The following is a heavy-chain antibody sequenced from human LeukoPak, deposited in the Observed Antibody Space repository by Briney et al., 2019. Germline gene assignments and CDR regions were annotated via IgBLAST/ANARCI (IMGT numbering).Heavy chain of an antibody. CDR2: IRYDGSNK. V-gene: IGHV3-30*02. CDR1: GFTFSSYG. Sequence: GGSLRLSXAASGFTFSSYGMHWVRQAPGKGLEWVAFIRYDGSNKYYADSVKGRFTISRDNSKNTLYLQMNSLRAEDTAVYYCAKANYDFWSGYLGGDYWGQGTLVTVSS. J-gene: IGHJ4*02. CDR3: AKANYDFWSGYLGGDY. D-gene: IGHD3-3*01.